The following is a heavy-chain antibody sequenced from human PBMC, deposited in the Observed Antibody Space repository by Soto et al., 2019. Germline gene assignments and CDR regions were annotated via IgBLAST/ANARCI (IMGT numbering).Heavy chain of an antibody. Sequence: SETLSLTCTVSGGSISSSSYYWGWIRQPPGKGLEWIGSIYYSGSTYYNPSLKSRVTISVDTSKNQFSLKLSSVTAADTAVYYCARDSNSGSYFDYWGQGTLVTVSS. J-gene: IGHJ4*02. D-gene: IGHD1-26*01. CDR3: ARDSNSGSYFDY. V-gene: IGHV4-39*07. CDR1: GGSISSSSYY. CDR2: IYYSGST.